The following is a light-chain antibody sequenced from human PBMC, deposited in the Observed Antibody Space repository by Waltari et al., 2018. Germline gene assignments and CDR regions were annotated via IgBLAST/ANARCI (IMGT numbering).Light chain of an antibody. J-gene: IGKJ4*01. CDR3: QQYNSYSLLT. CDR2: KAS. V-gene: IGKV1-5*03. CDR1: QSISNW. Sequence: DIQMTQSPSTLSASVGARVTITCRASQSISNWLAWYQQKPGKAPKLLIYKASTLESGVPSRFSGSVSGTEFTLTISSLQPDDFATYYCQQYNSYSLLTFGGGTKVEIK.